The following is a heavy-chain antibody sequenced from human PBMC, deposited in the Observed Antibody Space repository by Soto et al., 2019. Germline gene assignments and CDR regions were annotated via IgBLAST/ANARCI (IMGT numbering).Heavy chain of an antibody. J-gene: IGHJ5*02. V-gene: IGHV4-31*03. CDR3: ARRHDHSNNKWFDP. D-gene: IGHD4-4*01. CDR2: IYYSGST. CDR1: GGSISSGTYY. Sequence: QVQLQESGPGLVKPSQTLSLTCTVSGGSISSGTYYWNWIRQQPGKGLEWIGYIYYSGSTYYNPSLRSRITMSVDTSKNQFSLKMRSVTAADTAVYYCARRHDHSNNKWFDPWGQGTLVTGSS.